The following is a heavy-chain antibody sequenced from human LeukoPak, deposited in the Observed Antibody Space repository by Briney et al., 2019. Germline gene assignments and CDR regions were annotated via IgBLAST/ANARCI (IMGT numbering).Heavy chain of an antibody. D-gene: IGHD2-15*01. Sequence: GGSLRLSCTASRFNLGDYGMSWLRQAPRKGLEWVGVIRNKTYGGTTESAAYMKGRVPISRDDVESIAHLQMYSLKTEDTAVYYCTRERNRIGDYWGQGTLVTVSS. CDR1: RFNLGDYG. J-gene: IGHJ4*02. CDR2: IRNKTYGGTT. V-gene: IGHV3-49*03. CDR3: TRERNRIGDY.